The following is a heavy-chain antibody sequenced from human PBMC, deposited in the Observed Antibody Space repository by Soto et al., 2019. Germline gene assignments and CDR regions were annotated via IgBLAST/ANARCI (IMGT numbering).Heavy chain of an antibody. V-gene: IGHV4-38-2*02. D-gene: IGHD3-22*01. Sequence: KASETLSLTCVVSGYSISSGYYLAWFLQPPGKELEWIGSIYHSGKTYYKPSLRSRVTVSVDTSKNQFSMKLISVTAADTAVYYCARDKRVTMIGGWFDPWGQGTLVTVSS. CDR1: GYSISSGYY. J-gene: IGHJ5*02. CDR2: IYHSGKT. CDR3: ARDKRVTMIGGWFDP.